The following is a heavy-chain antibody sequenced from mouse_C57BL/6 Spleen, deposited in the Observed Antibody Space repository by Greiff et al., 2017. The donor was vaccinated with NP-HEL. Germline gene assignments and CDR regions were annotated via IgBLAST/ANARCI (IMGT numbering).Heavy chain of an antibody. D-gene: IGHD1-1*01. Sequence: QVQLQQSGAELARPGASVKLSCKASGYTFTRYGISWVKQRTGQGLEWIGEIYPRSGNTYYNEKFKGKATLTADKSSSTAYMELRSLTSEDAAVYFCATGNYGSSYGFAYWGQGTLVTVSA. V-gene: IGHV1-81*01. CDR1: GYTFTRYG. CDR2: IYPRSGNT. CDR3: ATGNYGSSYGFAY. J-gene: IGHJ3*01.